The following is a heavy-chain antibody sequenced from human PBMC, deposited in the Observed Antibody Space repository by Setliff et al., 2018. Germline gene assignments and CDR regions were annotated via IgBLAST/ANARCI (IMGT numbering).Heavy chain of an antibody. CDR2: IYRSGST. CDR3: ARQLCSSGYCYATTFDY. J-gene: IGHJ4*02. CDR1: GYSISSGYY. Sequence: SETLSLTCAVSGYSISSGYYWGWIRQAPGKGLEWIASIYRSGSTYYNPSLKSRVTISVDTSKNQFPLKLNSVTASDTAVYYCARQLCSSGYCYATTFDYWGQGTLVTVSS. V-gene: IGHV4-38-2*01. D-gene: IGHD3-22*01.